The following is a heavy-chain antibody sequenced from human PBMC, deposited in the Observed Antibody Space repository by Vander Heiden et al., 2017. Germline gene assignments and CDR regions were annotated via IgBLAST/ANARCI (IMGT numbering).Heavy chain of an antibody. Sequence: QVQLVESGGGLVKPGGSLSLSCAASGFIFDNYYMSWIRLAPGKGLEWVSYINRDSTTIYYTDSVQGRFTISRDNAKKSLYLQMNSLRAEDTAVYYCFAGYNDIDYWGQGTLVTVSS. J-gene: IGHJ4*02. V-gene: IGHV3-11*01. CDR1: GFIFDNYY. CDR3: FAGYNDIDY. CDR2: INRDSTTI. D-gene: IGHD5-12*01.